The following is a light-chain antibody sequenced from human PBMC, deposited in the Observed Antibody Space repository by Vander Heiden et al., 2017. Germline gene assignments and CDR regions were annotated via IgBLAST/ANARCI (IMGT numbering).Light chain of an antibody. CDR2: AAS. V-gene: IGKV1-39*01. J-gene: IGKJ5*01. Sequence: DIQMTQSPSSLSASVGDRVTINCRASKSISSYLNWYQQKPGKAPKLLIYAASSLQSGVPSRFSGSGSGTDFTLTISSLQPEDFATYYCQQSYSTPITFGQGTRLEIK. CDR3: QQSYSTPIT. CDR1: KSISSY.